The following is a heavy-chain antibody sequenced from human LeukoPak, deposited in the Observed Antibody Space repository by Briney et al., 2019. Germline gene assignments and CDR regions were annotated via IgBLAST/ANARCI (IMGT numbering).Heavy chain of an antibody. J-gene: IGHJ4*02. V-gene: IGHV3-38-3*01. CDR1: GFTVSSNE. Sequence: GGSLRLSCAASGFTVSSNEMSWVRQAPGKGLEWVSSISGGSTYYADSRKGRFTISRDNSKNTLHLQMNSLRAEDTAVYYCARPRGCGSSRCNNFDYWGQGTLVTVSS. CDR2: ISGGST. D-gene: IGHD2-2*01. CDR3: ARPRGCGSSRCNNFDY.